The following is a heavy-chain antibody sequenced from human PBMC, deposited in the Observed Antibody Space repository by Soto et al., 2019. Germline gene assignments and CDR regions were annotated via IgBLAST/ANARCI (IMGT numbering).Heavy chain of an antibody. V-gene: IGHV1-3*01. D-gene: IGHD2-21*02. Sequence: ASVQVSCKASGYTFTSYAMHWVRQAPGQRLEWMGWINAGNGNTKYSQKFQGRVTMTRDTSTSTVYMELSSLRSEDTAVYYCARGFGHIVVVTAIPVGYNWFDPWGQGTLVTVSS. CDR3: ARGFGHIVVVTAIPVGYNWFDP. CDR1: GYTFTSYA. CDR2: INAGNGNT. J-gene: IGHJ5*02.